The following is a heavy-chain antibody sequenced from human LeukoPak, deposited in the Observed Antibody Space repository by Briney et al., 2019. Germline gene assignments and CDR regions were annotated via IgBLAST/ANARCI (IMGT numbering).Heavy chain of an antibody. D-gene: IGHD6-25*01. V-gene: IGHV3-30*03. CDR3: ARDLRRIAAYYFDY. Sequence: GRSLRLSCAASGFTFSAYAIHWVRQAPGKGLDWVAVISSDGRDKHHADSAKGRFTISRDNSKNTLYLQTNSLRGEDTAVYYCARDLRRIAAYYFDYWGQGTLVTVSS. J-gene: IGHJ4*02. CDR2: ISSDGRDK. CDR1: GFTFSAYA.